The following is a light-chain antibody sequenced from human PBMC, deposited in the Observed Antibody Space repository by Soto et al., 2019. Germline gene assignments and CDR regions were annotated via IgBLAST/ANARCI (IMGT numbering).Light chain of an antibody. Sequence: EIVLTQSPGTLSLSPGEVATLSFRASQSVSSSYIAWYQQRPGQTPSLLIYGASTRATGIPDRFSGSGSGTHFTLTISSLEPEDFAVYYCQQRSNWPLTFGGGTKVDI. CDR2: GAS. CDR3: QQRSNWPLT. J-gene: IGKJ4*01. CDR1: QSVSSSY. V-gene: IGKV3D-20*02.